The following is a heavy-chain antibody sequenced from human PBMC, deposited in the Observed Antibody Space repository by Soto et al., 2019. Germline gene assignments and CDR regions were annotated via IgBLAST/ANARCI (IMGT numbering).Heavy chain of an antibody. D-gene: IGHD3-22*01. CDR2: IYYSGST. CDR3: AREAYYYDTNDAFDI. J-gene: IGHJ3*02. Sequence: SETLSLTCTVSGGSISSYYWSWIRQPPGKGLEWIGYIYYSGSTNYNPSLKSRVTISVDTSKNQFSLKLSSVTAADTAVYYCAREAYYYDTNDAFDIWGQGTMVTVSS. V-gene: IGHV4-59*01. CDR1: GGSISSYY.